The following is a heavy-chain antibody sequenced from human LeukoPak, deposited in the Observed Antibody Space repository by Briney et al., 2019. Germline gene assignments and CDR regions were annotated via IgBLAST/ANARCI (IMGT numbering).Heavy chain of an antibody. CDR3: ARDPWGVDSSGNWVDP. Sequence: GGSLRLSCAASGFTFSDYYMSWIRQAPGKGLEWVSYISSSGSTIYYADSVKGRFTISRDNAKNSLYLQMNSMRAEDTAVYYCARDPWGVDSSGNWVDPWGQGTLVTVSS. D-gene: IGHD3-10*01. CDR1: GFTFSDYY. CDR2: ISSSGSTI. J-gene: IGHJ5*02. V-gene: IGHV3-11*01.